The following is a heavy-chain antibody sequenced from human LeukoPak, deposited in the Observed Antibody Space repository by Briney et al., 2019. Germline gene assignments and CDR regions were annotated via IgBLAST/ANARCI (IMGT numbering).Heavy chain of an antibody. CDR3: SGIAVAGIY. CDR1: GFTFRSYG. D-gene: IGHD6-19*01. Sequence: GGSLRLSCAASGFTFRSYGMHWVRQAPGKGLEWVAFIRYDGSNKYYADSVKGRFTIPRDNSKNTLYLQMNSLRTEDTAVYYCSGIAVAGIYWGQGTLVTVSS. V-gene: IGHV3-30*02. CDR2: IRYDGSNK. J-gene: IGHJ4*02.